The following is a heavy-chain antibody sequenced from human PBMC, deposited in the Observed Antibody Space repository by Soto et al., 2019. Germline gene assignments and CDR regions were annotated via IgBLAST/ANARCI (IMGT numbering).Heavy chain of an antibody. J-gene: IGHJ2*01. D-gene: IGHD1-26*01. V-gene: IGHV1-69*12. CDR2: IIPIFGTA. CDR3: ARALEGGSYLHWYFDL. CDR1: GGTFSSYA. Sequence: QVQLVQSGAEVKKPGSSVKVSCKASGGTFSSYASSWVRHAPGQGLEWMGGIIPIFGTANYAQKFQGRVTITADESTSTAYMELSSLRSEDTAVYYCARALEGGSYLHWYFDLWGRGTLVTVSS.